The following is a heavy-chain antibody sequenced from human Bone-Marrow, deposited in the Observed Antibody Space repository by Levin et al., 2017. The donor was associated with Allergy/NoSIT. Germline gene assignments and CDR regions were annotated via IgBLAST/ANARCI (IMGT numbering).Heavy chain of an antibody. V-gene: IGHV4-59*08. CDR3: ARQQIVVGIGDFFDY. J-gene: IGHJ4*02. Sequence: SCTVSGGSIISYSWSWIRQPPGKGLEWIGNIYSSGITYNPSLKSRLSISVDTSKNQFSLKLTSVTAADAAVYYCARQQIVVGIGDFFDYWGQGTLVTVSS. CDR1: GGSIISYS. D-gene: IGHD2-21*01. CDR2: IYSSGIT.